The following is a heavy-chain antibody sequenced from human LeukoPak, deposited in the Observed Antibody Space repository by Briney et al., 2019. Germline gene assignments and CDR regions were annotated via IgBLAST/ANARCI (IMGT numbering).Heavy chain of an antibody. CDR3: ARGPRILAAGSYFFDY. D-gene: IGHD6-13*01. CDR2: INVNGGAM. V-gene: IGHV3-11*01. CDR1: GLSFKDYY. J-gene: IGHJ4*02. Sequence: GGSLRLSCAASGLSFKDYYYSWIRQAPGKGLEWVSFINVNGGAMYYADFVKGRFTISRQNAQNSVYLEMNSLGDEDTAVYYCARGPRILAAGSYFFDYWGQGSLVTVSS.